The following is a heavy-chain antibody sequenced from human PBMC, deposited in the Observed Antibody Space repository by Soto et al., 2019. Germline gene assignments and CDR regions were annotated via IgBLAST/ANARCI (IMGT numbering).Heavy chain of an antibody. J-gene: IGHJ4*02. V-gene: IGHV3-33*01. CDR1: GFTFSSYG. Sequence: QVQLVESGGGVVQPGRSLRLSCAASGFTFSSYGMHWVRQAPGKGLEWVAVIWYDGSKKYYADSVKGRFTISRDNSKNTLYLQMNSLRAEDTAVYYCARDARIYCSSTSCQGLFDYWGQGTLVTVSS. CDR3: ARDARIYCSSTSCQGLFDY. CDR2: IWYDGSKK. D-gene: IGHD2-2*01.